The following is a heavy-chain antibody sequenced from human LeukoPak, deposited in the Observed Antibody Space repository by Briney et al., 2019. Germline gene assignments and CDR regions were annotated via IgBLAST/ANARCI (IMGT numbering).Heavy chain of an antibody. Sequence: GGSLRLSCSASGFILRSHAMHWVRQAPGKGLEYVSRISDNGGSTYYADSVKGRFTISRDNSKNTLYLQINSLRAEDTAVYYCAKGSGIAVARWYFDYWGQGTLVTVSS. CDR3: AKGSGIAVARWYFDY. CDR2: ISDNGGST. CDR1: GFILRSHA. J-gene: IGHJ4*02. V-gene: IGHV3-64*04. D-gene: IGHD6-19*01.